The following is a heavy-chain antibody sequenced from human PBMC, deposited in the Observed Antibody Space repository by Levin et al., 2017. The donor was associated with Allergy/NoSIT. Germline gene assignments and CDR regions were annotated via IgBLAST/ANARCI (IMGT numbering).Heavy chain of an antibody. Sequence: SGGSLRLSCEASGFTFSNYWMYWVRQDPGKGLMWVARINSDGSITTHADSVKGRFTISRDNAKNTMYLQMNSLRLEDTAIYYCARVSLGGGSYFPDWGRGALITVSS. V-gene: IGHV3-74*01. CDR3: ARVSLGGGSYFPD. D-gene: IGHD2-15*01. CDR2: INSDGSIT. J-gene: IGHJ4*02. CDR1: GFTFSNYW.